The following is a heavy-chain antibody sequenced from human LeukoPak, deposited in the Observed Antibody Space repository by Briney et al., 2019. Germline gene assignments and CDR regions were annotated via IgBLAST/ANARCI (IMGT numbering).Heavy chain of an antibody. CDR1: GYTFTGYY. Sequence: ASAKVSCKASGYTFTGYYMHWVRQAPGQGLEWMGWINPNSGGTNYAQKPQGRVTMTRDTSISTAYMELSRLRSDDTAVYYCARGDKDIVVVPAAEALDYWGQGTLVTVSS. CDR3: ARGDKDIVVVPAAEALDY. V-gene: IGHV1-2*02. CDR2: INPNSGGT. D-gene: IGHD2-2*01. J-gene: IGHJ4*02.